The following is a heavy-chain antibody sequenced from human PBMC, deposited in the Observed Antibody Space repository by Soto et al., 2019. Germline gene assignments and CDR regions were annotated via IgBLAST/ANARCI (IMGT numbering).Heavy chain of an antibody. V-gene: IGHV1-69*13. D-gene: IGHD6-13*01. J-gene: IGHJ6*02. CDR1: GCTFSSYA. CDR2: IIPIFGTA. Sequence: ASVKVSCKASGCTFSSYAISWVRQAPGQGLEWMGGIIPIFGTANYAQKFQGRVTITADESTGTAYMELSSLRSEDTAVYYCARTIAAAGTYYYYGMDVWVPETLLVTVSS. CDR3: ARTIAAAGTYYYYGMDV.